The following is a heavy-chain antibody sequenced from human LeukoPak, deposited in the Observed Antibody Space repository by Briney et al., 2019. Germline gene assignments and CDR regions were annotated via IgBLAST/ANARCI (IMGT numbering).Heavy chain of an antibody. Sequence: PSETLSLTCAVYGGSFSGYYWSWIRQPPGKGLEWIGEINHSGSTNYNPSLKSRVTISVDTSKNQFSLKLSSVTAADTAVYYCAGGPRGLAAAGTRFRFYFQHWGQGTLVTVSS. CDR2: INHSGST. CDR1: GGSFSGYY. D-gene: IGHD6-13*01. V-gene: IGHV4-34*01. CDR3: AGGPRGLAAAGTRFRFYFQH. J-gene: IGHJ1*01.